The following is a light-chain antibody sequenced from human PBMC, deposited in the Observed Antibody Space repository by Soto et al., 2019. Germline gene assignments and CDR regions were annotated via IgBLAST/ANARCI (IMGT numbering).Light chain of an antibody. J-gene: IGKJ1*01. Sequence: ILMTQSPLSLPVTPGEPASISCRSSQSLLHSNGYNYLDWYLQKPGQSPQLLIYLGSNRASGVPDRFSGSGSSTDFTLKISRVEAEDVGVYYCMQAIQTRTFGQGTKVEIK. CDR2: LGS. V-gene: IGKV2-28*01. CDR3: MQAIQTRT. CDR1: QSLLHSNGYNY.